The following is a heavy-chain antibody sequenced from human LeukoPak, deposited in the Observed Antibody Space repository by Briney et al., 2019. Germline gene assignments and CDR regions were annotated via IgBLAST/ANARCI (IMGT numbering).Heavy chain of an antibody. Sequence: SQTLSLTCTVSGDSITSGGYYWSWIRQHPGKGLEWIGYIYYSGITYYNPSLRSRLTISLDTSKKQFSLKLSSVTAADTAMYYRATQANFYDSSGYFHRWGQGTLVTVSS. CDR2: IYYSGIT. CDR3: ATQANFYDSSGYFHR. V-gene: IGHV4-31*03. D-gene: IGHD3-22*01. J-gene: IGHJ1*01. CDR1: GDSITSGGYY.